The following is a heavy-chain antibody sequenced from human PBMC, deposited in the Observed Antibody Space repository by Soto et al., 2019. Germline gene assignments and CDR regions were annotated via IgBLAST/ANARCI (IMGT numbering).Heavy chain of an antibody. Sequence: EVQLVESGGGLVQPGGSLRLSCAGSGFTFSNYWMHWVRQAPGKGLEWVSRIDHDGPTDYADSVRGRCTISRDNAENTLYLQLNSLRPEDTVVYYCVRDSHGDYWGQGTLGTVSS. CDR2: IDHDGPT. CDR1: GFTFSNYW. V-gene: IGHV3-74*01. J-gene: IGHJ4*02. CDR3: VRDSHGDY.